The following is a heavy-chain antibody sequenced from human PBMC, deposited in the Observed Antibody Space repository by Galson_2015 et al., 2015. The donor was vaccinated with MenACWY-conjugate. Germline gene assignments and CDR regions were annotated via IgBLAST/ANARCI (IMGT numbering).Heavy chain of an antibody. V-gene: IGHV4-4*02. J-gene: IGHJ4*02. Sequence: ETLSLTCAVSGGSISGTNWWSWVRQPPGKGLEWIGEIYHSGSTNYNPSLKSRITISVDKSKNQFSLQLTSATAADTAVYYCVANGYYTLEHWGQGTPVTVSS. CDR3: VANGYYTLEH. D-gene: IGHD3-3*01. CDR1: GGSISGTNW. CDR2: IYHSGST.